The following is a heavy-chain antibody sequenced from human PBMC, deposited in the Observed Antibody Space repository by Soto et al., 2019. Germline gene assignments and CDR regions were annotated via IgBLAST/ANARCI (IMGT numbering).Heavy chain of an antibody. CDR2: IRRQSDGGSG. Sequence: EVQLVESGGGVVMPGGSLRLSCAASGFTFNNAWINWVRQPPGRGLEWVGRIRRQSDGGSGDYAAPVKGRFVVSRDDSKPILYLQRLSLKTEDTPLYYCTPDCRTTMPEVRFDFWGHGTLVTVSS. J-gene: IGHJ4*01. CDR1: GFTFNNAW. CDR3: TPDCRTTMPEVRFDF. V-gene: IGHV3-15*07. D-gene: IGHD2-2*01.